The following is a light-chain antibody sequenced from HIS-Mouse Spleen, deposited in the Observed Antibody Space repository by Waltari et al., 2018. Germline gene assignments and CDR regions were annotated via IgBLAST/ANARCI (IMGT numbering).Light chain of an antibody. CDR2: EDN. Sequence: NFMLTQPHSVSESPGKTVPISCTGSSGSIARHYVQWYQQPPGSAPTTVIYEDNQRPPGVPDRFSGSIDSSSNSASLTISGLKTEDEADYYCQSYDSSNQVFGGGTKLTVL. CDR3: QSYDSSNQV. CDR1: SGSIARHY. V-gene: IGLV6-57*02. J-gene: IGLJ2*01.